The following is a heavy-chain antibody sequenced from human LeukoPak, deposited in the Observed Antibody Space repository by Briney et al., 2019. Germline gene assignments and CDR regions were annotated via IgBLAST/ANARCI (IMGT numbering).Heavy chain of an antibody. V-gene: IGHV3-21*01. D-gene: IGHD3-10*01. J-gene: IGHJ4*02. CDR3: ASLAVYYGSGSYPYYFDY. Sequence: GGSLRLSCAASGFTVSSNYMSWVRQAPGKGLEWVSSITSSSSYIYYADSVKGRFTISRDNARNSLFLQMNSLRAEDTAVYYCASLAVYYGSGSYPYYFDYWGQGTLVTVSS. CDR1: GFTVSSNY. CDR2: ITSSSSYI.